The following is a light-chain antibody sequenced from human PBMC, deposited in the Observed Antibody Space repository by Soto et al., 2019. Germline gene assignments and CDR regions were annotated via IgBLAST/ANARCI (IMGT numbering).Light chain of an antibody. CDR2: GVT. V-gene: IGLV2-14*01. Sequence: QSALTQPASVSGSPGQSITISCTGTSSDVGGYNYVSWYQQHPGKAPKLMINGVTNRPSGVSNRFSGSKSANTASLTISGLQAEDEADYYCSSYTSSSTLSVVFGGGTQLTVL. CDR3: SSYTSSSTLSVV. J-gene: IGLJ2*01. CDR1: SSDVGGYNY.